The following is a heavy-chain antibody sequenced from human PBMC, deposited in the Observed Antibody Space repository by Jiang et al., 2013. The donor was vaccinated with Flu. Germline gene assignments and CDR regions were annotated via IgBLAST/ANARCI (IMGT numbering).Heavy chain of an antibody. J-gene: IGHJ5*02. D-gene: IGHD2-15*01. CDR2: MNPNSGNT. CDR3: ARGEDRFDP. Sequence: QGLEWMGWMNPNSGNTGYAQKFQGRVTMTRNTSISTAYMELSSLRSEDTAVYYCARGEDRFDPWGQGTLVTVSS. V-gene: IGHV1-8*01.